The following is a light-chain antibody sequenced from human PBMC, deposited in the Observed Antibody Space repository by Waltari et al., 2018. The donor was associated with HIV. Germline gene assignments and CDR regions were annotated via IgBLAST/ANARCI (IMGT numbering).Light chain of an antibody. CDR2: EVS. CDR3: MQSLHLLYT. V-gene: IGKV2D-29*01. Sequence: DIVMTQTPPSLSVTPGQPASFSCNSSQSLKHTDGKTYLYWYLQRPGQAPQVLIYEVSKLYAGVPDRFSGSGSGTHFTLKIARVEAEDVGSYYCMQSLHLLYTFGQGTKLEIK. CDR1: QSLKHTDGKTY. J-gene: IGKJ2*01.